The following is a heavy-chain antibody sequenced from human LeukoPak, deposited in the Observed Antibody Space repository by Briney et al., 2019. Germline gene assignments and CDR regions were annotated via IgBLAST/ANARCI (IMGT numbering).Heavy chain of an antibody. V-gene: IGHV1-46*01. CDR3: ARAPWGIAAAGSPLGY. Sequence: ASVKVSCKASGYTFTSYYMHWVRQAPGQGLEWMGIINPSGGSTSYAQKFQGRVTMTRDTSTSTVYMELSSLRSEDTAVYYCARAPWGIAAAGSPLGYWGQGTLVTVSS. CDR2: INPSGGST. CDR1: GYTFTSYY. D-gene: IGHD6-13*01. J-gene: IGHJ4*02.